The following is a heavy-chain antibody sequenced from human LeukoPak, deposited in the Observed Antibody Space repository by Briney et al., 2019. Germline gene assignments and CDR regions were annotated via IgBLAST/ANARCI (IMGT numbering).Heavy chain of an antibody. D-gene: IGHD1-20*01. CDR1: GFSFSDYY. Sequence: GGSLRLSCAASGFSFSDYYMSWIRQAPGKGLEWVSDISGSGGSTNYADSVKGRFTISRDNSKNTLYLQMNSLRAEDTAVYYCAGRYKWNAGFDYWGQGTLVTVSS. CDR2: ISGSGGST. J-gene: IGHJ4*02. V-gene: IGHV3-23*01. CDR3: AGRYKWNAGFDY.